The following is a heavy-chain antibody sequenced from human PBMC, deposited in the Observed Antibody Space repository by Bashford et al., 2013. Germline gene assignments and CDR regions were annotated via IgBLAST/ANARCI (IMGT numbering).Heavy chain of an antibody. CDR1: GFTFSSYA. J-gene: IGHJ6*02. CDR2: ISGSGGST. D-gene: IGHD3-10*01. CDR3: AKPSRLGYYYYYNMDV. V-gene: IGHV3-23*01. Sequence: GGSLRLSCAASGFTFSSYAMSWVRQAPGKGLEWVSAISGSGGSTYYADSVKGRFTISRDNSKNTLYLQMNSLRAEDTAVYYCAKPSRLGYYYYYNMDVWGQGTTVTVSS.